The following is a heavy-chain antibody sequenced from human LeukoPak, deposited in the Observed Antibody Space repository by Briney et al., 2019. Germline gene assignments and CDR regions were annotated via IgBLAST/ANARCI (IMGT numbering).Heavy chain of an antibody. V-gene: IGHV3-30*18. CDR3: AKIGSNFDY. Sequence: GGTLRLSCAASGFTFTTYGMNWVRQAPGKGLEWVAVISYDGSNKYYADSVKGRFTVSRDNSKNTLYLQMNSLRAEDTAVYYCAKIGSNFDYWGQGTLVTVSS. J-gene: IGHJ4*02. CDR1: GFTFTTYG. CDR2: ISYDGSNK.